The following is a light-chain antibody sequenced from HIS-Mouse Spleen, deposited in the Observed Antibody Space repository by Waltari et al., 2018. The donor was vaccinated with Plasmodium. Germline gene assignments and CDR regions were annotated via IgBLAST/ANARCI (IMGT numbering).Light chain of an antibody. CDR2: DAS. Sequence: EIVLTQSPATLSLSPGERATLSCRASQSVSSYLAWYRQKPGQAPRLLIYDASDRATGIPARFSGSGSGTDFTLAISSLEPEDFAVYYCQQRSNGPLTFGGGTKVEIK. V-gene: IGKV3-11*01. CDR1: QSVSSY. CDR3: QQRSNGPLT. J-gene: IGKJ4*01.